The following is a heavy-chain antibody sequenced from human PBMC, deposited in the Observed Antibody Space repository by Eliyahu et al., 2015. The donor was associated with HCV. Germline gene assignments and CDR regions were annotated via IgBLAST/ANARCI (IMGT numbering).Heavy chain of an antibody. CDR2: ISYDGSNK. J-gene: IGHJ4*02. Sequence: QVQLVESGGGVVQPGRSLXLSCAASGFXFXXYXXPWVRQAPGKGLEWVAVISYDGSNKYYADSVKGRFTISRDNSKNTLYLQMNSLRAEDTAVYYCARDSCSGGSCWGGFDYWGQGTLVTVSS. D-gene: IGHD2-15*01. CDR1: GFXFXXYX. CDR3: ARDSCSGGSCWGGFDY. V-gene: IGHV3-30-3*01.